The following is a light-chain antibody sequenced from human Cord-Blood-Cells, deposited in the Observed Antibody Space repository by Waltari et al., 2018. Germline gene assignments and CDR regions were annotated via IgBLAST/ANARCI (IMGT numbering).Light chain of an antibody. CDR3: QQYNSYST. V-gene: IGKV1-5*03. J-gene: IGKJ1*01. CDR2: KAS. CDR1: QSISSW. Sequence: DIQMTQSPSTLSASVGDRVTIPCRASQSISSWLAGYQQKPGKAPKLLIYKASSLESGVPSRFSGSGSGTEFTLTISSLQPDDFATYYCQQYNSYSTFGQGTKVEIK.